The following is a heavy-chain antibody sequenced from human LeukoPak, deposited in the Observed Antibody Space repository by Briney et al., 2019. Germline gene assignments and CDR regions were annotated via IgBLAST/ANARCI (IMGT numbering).Heavy chain of an antibody. V-gene: IGHV3-30*02. D-gene: IGHD3-16*01. CDR3: AKVPHSWGLFDS. CDR1: GFTFSSYG. J-gene: IGHJ4*02. CDR2: IRYDGNKK. Sequence: GGSLRLSCAASGFTFSSYGMHWVRQARKGLEWVAFIRYDGNKKYYADSVKGRFTISRDNSKNALYPQMDSLRTEDTAVYYCAKVPHSWGLFDSWGQGTLVTVSS.